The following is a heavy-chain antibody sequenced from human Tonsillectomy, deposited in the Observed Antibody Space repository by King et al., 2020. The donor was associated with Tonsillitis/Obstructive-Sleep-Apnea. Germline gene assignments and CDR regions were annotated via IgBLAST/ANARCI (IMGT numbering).Heavy chain of an antibody. D-gene: IGHD2-2*01. V-gene: IGHV3-66*04. J-gene: IGHJ6*03. CDR2: IYSGGST. Sequence: VQLVESGGGLVQPGGSLRLSCAASGLTVSSNYMSWVRQAPGKGLEWVSVIYSGGSTYYADSVKGRFTISRDNSKNTLYLQMSSLRPEDTSLYYCARHVVVPVVHYYYYYMDVWGKGTTVTVSS. CDR3: ARHVVVPVVHYYYYYMDV. CDR1: GLTVSSNY.